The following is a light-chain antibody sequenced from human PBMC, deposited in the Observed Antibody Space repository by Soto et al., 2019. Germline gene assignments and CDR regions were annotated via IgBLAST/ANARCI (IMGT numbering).Light chain of an antibody. J-gene: IGKJ2*01. CDR2: HAS. V-gene: IGKV3-20*01. CDR1: QVVSSSY. CDR3: QQYGTFPFS. Sequence: EIVLTQSPGTLSLSPGESATLSCRANQVVSSSYLAWYQQKPGQAPRLLIYHASDRATGVPDRFSGSGSGTDFALTITRLEPEDFALGYCQQYGTFPFSCGQGTKLEIK.